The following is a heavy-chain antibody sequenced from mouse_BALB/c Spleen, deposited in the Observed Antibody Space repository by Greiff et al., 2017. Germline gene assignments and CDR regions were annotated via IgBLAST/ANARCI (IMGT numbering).Heavy chain of an antibody. CDR1: GYTFTSYW. CDR2: INPSTGYT. CDR3: ARSYYGNLYYAMDY. V-gene: IGHV1-7*01. D-gene: IGHD2-10*01. J-gene: IGHJ4*01. Sequence: VQLQQSGAELAKPGASVKMSCKASGYTFTSYWMHWVKQRPGQGLEWIGYINPSTGYTEYNQKFKDKATLTADKSSSTAYMQLSSLTSEDSAVYYYARSYYGNLYYAMDYWGQGTSVTVSS.